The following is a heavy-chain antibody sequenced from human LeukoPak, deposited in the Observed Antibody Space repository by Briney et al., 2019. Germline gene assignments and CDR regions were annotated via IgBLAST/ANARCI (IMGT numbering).Heavy chain of an antibody. CDR1: GGSISSYY. Sequence: SETLSLTCTVSGGSISSYYWSWIRQPPGKGLEWIGYIYYSGSTNYNPSLKSRVTISVDTSKNQFSLRLSSVTAADTAVYYCARDVNYAGRWFDPWGQGTLVTVSS. D-gene: IGHD5-24*01. CDR2: IYYSGST. J-gene: IGHJ5*02. CDR3: ARDVNYAGRWFDP. V-gene: IGHV4-59*12.